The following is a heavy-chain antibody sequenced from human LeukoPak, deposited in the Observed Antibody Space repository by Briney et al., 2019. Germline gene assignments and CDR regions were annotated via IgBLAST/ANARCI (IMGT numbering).Heavy chain of an antibody. CDR1: GYTFTSYY. CDR3: ARDRWSSSSSEGTFDI. CDR2: INPSGGST. V-gene: IGHV1-46*01. Sequence: ASVKVSCKASGYTFTSYYMHWVRQAPGQGLEWMGIINPSGGSTSYAQKFQGRDTMTRDTSTSTVYMELSSLRSEDTAVYYCARDRWSSSSSEGTFDIWGQGTMVIVSS. D-gene: IGHD6-6*01. J-gene: IGHJ3*02.